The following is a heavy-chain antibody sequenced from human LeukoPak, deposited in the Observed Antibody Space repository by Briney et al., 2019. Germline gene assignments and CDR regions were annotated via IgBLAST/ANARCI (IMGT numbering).Heavy chain of an antibody. CDR3: ASLTYYYDSSGFRGDAFDI. CDR2: ISGSGGST. CDR1: GFTFSSYA. J-gene: IGHJ3*02. V-gene: IGHV3-23*01. D-gene: IGHD3-22*01. Sequence: GGSLRLSCAASGFTFSSYAMSWVRQAPGKGLEWVSAISGSGGSTYYADSVKGRFTISRDNSKNTLYLQMNSLRAEDTAVYYCASLTYYYDSSGFRGDAFDIWGQGTMVTVSS.